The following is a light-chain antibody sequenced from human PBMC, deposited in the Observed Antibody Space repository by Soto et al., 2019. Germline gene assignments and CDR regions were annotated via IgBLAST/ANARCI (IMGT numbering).Light chain of an antibody. V-gene: IGKV3-15*01. CDR1: QSVTSS. CDR2: GAS. J-gene: IGKJ5*01. CDR3: QQYGSSLIT. Sequence: EIVMTQSPATLSVSPGERVTFSCRASQSVTSSLAWYQHKPGQAPRLLISGASTGATGIPARFSGSGSGTDFTLTISRLEPEDFAVYYCQQYGSSLITFGQGTRLEI.